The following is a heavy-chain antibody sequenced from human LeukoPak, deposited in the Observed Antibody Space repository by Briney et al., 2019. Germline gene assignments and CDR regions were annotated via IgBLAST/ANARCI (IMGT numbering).Heavy chain of an antibody. V-gene: IGHV1-69*05. J-gene: IGHJ6*03. Sequence: SVKVSCKASGCTFTSYAISWVRQAPGQGLEWMGGIIPNFGTANYAQKFQGRVTITTDESTSTAYMELSSLRSEDTAGYYCARSEGYCSGGSCPDRRYYYYYYYMDVWRKGTTVSV. CDR3: ARSEGYCSGGSCPDRRYYYYYYYMDV. CDR1: GCTFTSYA. CDR2: IIPNFGTA. D-gene: IGHD2-15*01.